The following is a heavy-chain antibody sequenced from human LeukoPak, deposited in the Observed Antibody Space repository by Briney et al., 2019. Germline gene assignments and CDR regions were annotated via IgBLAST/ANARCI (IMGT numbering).Heavy chain of an antibody. V-gene: IGHV3-30*04. CDR1: GFTFSSYA. D-gene: IGHD4-11*01. CDR2: ISYDGSNK. CDR3: ARPLATVTTFVSY. J-gene: IGHJ4*02. Sequence: GGSLRLSCAASGFTFSSYAMHWVRQAPGKGLEWVAVISYDGSNKYYADSVKGRFTISRDNSKNTLYLQMNSLRAEDTAVYYCARPLATVTTFVSYWGQGTLVTVSS.